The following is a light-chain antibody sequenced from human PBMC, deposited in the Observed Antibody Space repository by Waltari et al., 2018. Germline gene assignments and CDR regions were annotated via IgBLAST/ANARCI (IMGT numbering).Light chain of an antibody. CDR1: QSLRIY. V-gene: IGKV3-20*01. J-gene: IGKJ1*01. Sequence: EIVLTQSPGTLSLSPGERATLSFTASQSLRIYLAWYQQKPGQAPRLLIYHASTRATGIPDRFSGSGSGTDFSLTISRLEPEDFAVYYCQHYESLPVTFGQGTKVEIK. CDR3: QHYESLPVT. CDR2: HAS.